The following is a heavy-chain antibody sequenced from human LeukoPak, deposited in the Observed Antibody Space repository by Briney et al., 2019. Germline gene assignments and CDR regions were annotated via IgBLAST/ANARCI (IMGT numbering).Heavy chain of an antibody. D-gene: IGHD5-18*01. V-gene: IGHV1-69*04. CDR1: GGTFSSYA. CDR2: IIPILGIA. J-gene: IGHJ6*02. Sequence: GASVNVSCKASGGTFSSYAISWVRQAPGQGLEWMGRIIPILGIANYAQKFQGRVTITADKSTSTAYMELSSLRSEDTAVYYCAVPGYSYVYYYGMDVWGQGTTVTVSS. CDR3: AVPGYSYVYYYGMDV.